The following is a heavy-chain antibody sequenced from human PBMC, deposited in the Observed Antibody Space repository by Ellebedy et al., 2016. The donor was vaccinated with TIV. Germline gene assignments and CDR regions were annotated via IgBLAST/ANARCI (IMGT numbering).Heavy chain of an antibody. J-gene: IGHJ5*02. CDR3: ARVSQLVRAKWFDP. CDR2: IYHSGST. CDR1: GGSISSSNW. V-gene: IGHV4-4*02. D-gene: IGHD6-13*01. Sequence: SETLSLXXAVSGGSISSSNWWSWVRQPPGKGLEWIGEIYHSGSTNYNPSLKSRVTISVDKSKNQFSLKLSSVTAADTAVYYCARVSQLVRAKWFDPWGQGTLVTVSS.